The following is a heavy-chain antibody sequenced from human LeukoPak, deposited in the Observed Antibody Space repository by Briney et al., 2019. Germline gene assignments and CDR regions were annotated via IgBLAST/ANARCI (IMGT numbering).Heavy chain of an antibody. V-gene: IGHV1-46*01. CDR3: ARVREWLRSQYYFDF. D-gene: IGHD5-12*01. CDR1: GHTFTGYD. J-gene: IGHJ4*02. Sequence: ASVKVSCKASGHTFTGYDMHWVRQAPGQGLEWMGIINPSGGTTYARKFQGRVTMTRDTSTSTVDMELSSLKSEDTAVYYCARVREWLRSQYYFDFWGQVTVVTVSS. CDR2: INPSGGT.